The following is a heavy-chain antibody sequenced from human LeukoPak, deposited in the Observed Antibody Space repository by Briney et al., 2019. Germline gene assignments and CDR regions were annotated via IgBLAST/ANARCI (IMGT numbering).Heavy chain of an antibody. CDR2: IYYIGSA. CDR1: GGSISSYY. V-gene: IGHV4-59*01. J-gene: IGHJ5*02. Sequence: SETLSLTCTVSGGSISSYYWSWIRQPPGKGLEWIGYIYYIGSANYNPSLKSRVTISVDTSKNQFSLKLSSVTAADTAVYYCARGSIAAAEGSHWFDPWGQGTLVTVSS. CDR3: ARGSIAAAEGSHWFDP. D-gene: IGHD6-13*01.